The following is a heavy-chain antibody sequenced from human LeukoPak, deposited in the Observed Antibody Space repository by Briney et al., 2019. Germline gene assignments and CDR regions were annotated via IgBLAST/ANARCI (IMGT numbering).Heavy chain of an antibody. J-gene: IGHJ4*02. CDR2: IYSGGST. CDR1: GFTVSSNY. V-gene: IGHV3-53*01. CDR3: ARDPGIAGNDY. D-gene: IGHD6-13*01. Sequence: GGSLRLSCAASGFTVSSNYVSWVRQAPGKGLEWVSVIYSGGSTYYADSVKGRFTISRDNSKNTLYLQMNSLRAEDTAVYYCARDPGIAGNDYWGQGTLVTVSS.